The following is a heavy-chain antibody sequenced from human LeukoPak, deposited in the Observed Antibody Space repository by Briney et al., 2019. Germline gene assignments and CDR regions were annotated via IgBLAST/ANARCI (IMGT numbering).Heavy chain of an antibody. CDR1: GGSLTGYY. CDR3: ARDGYATLDY. Sequence: SETLSLTCAVNGGSLTGYYWNWIRLPPGKGLEWIGEINHSGSTNYNPSLKSRVTISVDTSKNQFTLKVSSVTAADTAVYYCARDGYATLDYWGQGTLVTVSS. V-gene: IGHV4-34*01. CDR2: INHSGST. D-gene: IGHD5-12*01. J-gene: IGHJ4*02.